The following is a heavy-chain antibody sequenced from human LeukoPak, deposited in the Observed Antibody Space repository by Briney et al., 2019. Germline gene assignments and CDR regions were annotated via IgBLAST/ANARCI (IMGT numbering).Heavy chain of an antibody. CDR1: GGSISSSNW. CDR3: AREEQHDAFDI. Sequence: SGTLSLTCAVSGGSISSSNWWSWVRQPPGKGLEWIGEIYHSGSTNYNPSLKGRVTISVDTSKNQFSLKLSSVTAADTAVYYCAREEQHDAFDIWGQGTMVTVSS. V-gene: IGHV4-4*02. D-gene: IGHD6-13*01. J-gene: IGHJ3*02. CDR2: IYHSGST.